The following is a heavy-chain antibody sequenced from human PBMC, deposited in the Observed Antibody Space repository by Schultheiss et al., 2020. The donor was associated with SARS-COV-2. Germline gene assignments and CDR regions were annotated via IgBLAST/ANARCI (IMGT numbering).Heavy chain of an antibody. CDR1: GFSLSTSGMH. Sequence: SGPTLVKPTQTLTLTCTFSGFSLSTSGMHVSWIRQSPGKALEWLARIDWDDDEYFTTSLKTRLTISKDTSKNQVVLTMTNMDPVDTGTYYCARDSSYYFDYWGQGTLVTVSS. J-gene: IGHJ4*02. CDR2: IDWDDDE. D-gene: IGHD2-15*01. CDR3: ARDSSYYFDY. V-gene: IGHV2-70*04.